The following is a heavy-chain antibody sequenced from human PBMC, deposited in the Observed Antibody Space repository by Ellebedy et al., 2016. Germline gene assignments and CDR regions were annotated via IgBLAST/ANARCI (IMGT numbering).Heavy chain of an antibody. J-gene: IGHJ4*02. CDR1: GFTFSGFW. Sequence: GGSLRLXXAASGFTFSGFWYQWVRQAPGKGLVWVSRINNDGSGTTYADSVKGRFTISRDSSQNTLYLHMNSLRAEDTAVYYCARGGRGSSWYLDYWGQGTLVTVSS. CDR3: ARGGRGSSWYLDY. D-gene: IGHD6-13*01. V-gene: IGHV3-74*01. CDR2: INNDGSGT.